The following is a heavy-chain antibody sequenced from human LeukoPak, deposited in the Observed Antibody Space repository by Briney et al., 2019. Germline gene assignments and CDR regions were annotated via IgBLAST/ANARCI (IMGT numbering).Heavy chain of an antibody. CDR1: GFTFSSYW. CDR2: IKQDGSEQ. J-gene: IGHJ6*02. D-gene: IGHD3-3*01. V-gene: IGHV3-7*01. CDR3: ARDRGNLGYDFWSAYSGRPNYYYYGMDV. Sequence: GGSLRLSCAASGFTFSSYWMSWVRQAPGKGLEWVANIKQDGSEQYYVDSVKGRFTISRDNAKNSLYLQMNSLRAEDTAVYYCARDRGNLGYDFWSAYSGRPNYYYYGMDVWGQGTTVTVSS.